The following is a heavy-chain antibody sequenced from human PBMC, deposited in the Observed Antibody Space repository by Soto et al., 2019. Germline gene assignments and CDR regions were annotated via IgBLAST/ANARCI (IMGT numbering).Heavy chain of an antibody. CDR3: ARPPEGYCSGGNCHFDY. V-gene: IGHV5-51*01. Sequence: EVQLVQSGAEVKKPGESLKISCKGSGYNFATHWVAWVRQMPGKGLEWMGIIYPGDSDTTYSPSFQGRVNISVDESLNTAYLQWNSLKASDTAMYYCARPPEGYCSGGNCHFDYWGQGTLVTVSS. CDR2: IYPGDSDT. D-gene: IGHD2-15*01. J-gene: IGHJ4*02. CDR1: GYNFATHW.